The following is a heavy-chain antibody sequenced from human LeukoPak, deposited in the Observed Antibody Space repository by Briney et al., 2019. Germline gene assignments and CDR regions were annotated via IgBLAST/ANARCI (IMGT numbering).Heavy chain of an antibody. Sequence: GGSLRLSCAAPGFTFDDYAMTWVRQAPGKGLEWVSGISWNGGSIGYADSVKGRFTISRDNAKNSLYLQMNSLRAEDTAVYYCARDSSGWYHWFDPWGQGTLVTVSS. J-gene: IGHJ5*02. CDR3: ARDSSGWYHWFDP. V-gene: IGHV3-9*01. CDR1: GFTFDDYA. CDR2: ISWNGGSI. D-gene: IGHD6-19*01.